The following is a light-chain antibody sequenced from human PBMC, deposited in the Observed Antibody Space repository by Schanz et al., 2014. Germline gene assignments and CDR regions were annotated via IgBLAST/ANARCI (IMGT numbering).Light chain of an antibody. Sequence: QSALTQPPSASGSPGQSVTISCTGTSSDVGGYNYVSWYQQHPGKAPKLIISDVTRRPSGVPDRFSGSKSDNTASLTVSGLQAGDEADYYCNSHARSTTLVFGGGTKLTVL. CDR1: SSDVGGYNY. J-gene: IGLJ3*02. CDR3: NSHARSTTLV. CDR2: DVT. V-gene: IGLV2-8*01.